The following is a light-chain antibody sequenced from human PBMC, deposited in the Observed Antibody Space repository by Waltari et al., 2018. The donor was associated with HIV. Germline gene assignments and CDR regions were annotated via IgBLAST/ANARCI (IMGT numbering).Light chain of an antibody. CDR3: CSCPRSGIRYV. Sequence: QSALTQPASVSGSPGQSITLSCTGTSSNVGSDDLVSWYQQHPGEAPKLIIYEGTKRPSGVSNRFSGSKSGNTASLTISGLQAEDEADYYCCSCPRSGIRYVFGTGTKVTVL. CDR2: EGT. V-gene: IGLV2-23*01. CDR1: SSNVGSDDL. J-gene: IGLJ1*01.